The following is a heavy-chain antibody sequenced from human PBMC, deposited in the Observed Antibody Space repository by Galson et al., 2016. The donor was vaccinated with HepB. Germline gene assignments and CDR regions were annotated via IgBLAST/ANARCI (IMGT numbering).Heavy chain of an antibody. CDR1: RFSFSAYG. CDR3: AREGDSGTSNHYYDGMDV. CDR2: IWHDGSNR. Sequence: SLRLSCAASRFSFSAYGMHWVRQAPGKGLEWVAVIWHDGSNRFYADSVRGRFTISRDKSKNTPYLQMNSLKAEDTAVYYCAREGDSGTSNHYYDGMDVWGQGTTVTVSS. D-gene: IGHD3-10*01. J-gene: IGHJ6*02. V-gene: IGHV3-33*01.